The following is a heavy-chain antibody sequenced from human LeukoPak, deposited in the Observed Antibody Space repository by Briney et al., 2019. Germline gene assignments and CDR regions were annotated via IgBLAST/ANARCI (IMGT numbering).Heavy chain of an antibody. Sequence: GESLKISCKGSGYSFTTSWIGWVRQMPGKGLEWMGAIYVGDFDTTYSPSFQGQVTISVDKSTTTAYLQWSSLKASDSAMYYCARLSYNDSSGHLDYWGQGSLVTVSS. CDR3: ARLSYNDSSGHLDY. CDR1: GYSFTTSW. V-gene: IGHV5-51*01. J-gene: IGHJ4*02. D-gene: IGHD3-22*01. CDR2: IYVGDFDT.